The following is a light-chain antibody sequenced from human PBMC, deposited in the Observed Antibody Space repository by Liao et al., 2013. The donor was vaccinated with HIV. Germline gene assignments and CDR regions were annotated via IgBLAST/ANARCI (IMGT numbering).Light chain of an antibody. J-gene: IGLJ1*01. CDR1: KLGDKY. CDR2: QDT. CDR3: QVWDRGSAHPTV. V-gene: IGLV3-1*01. Sequence: SYELTQAPSVSVSPGQTASITCSGDKLGDKYACWYQQKPGQSPVLVIYQDTMRPSGIPERFSGSTSENTATLTISRAEAGDEADYYCQVWDRGSAHPTVFGPGTKVTVL.